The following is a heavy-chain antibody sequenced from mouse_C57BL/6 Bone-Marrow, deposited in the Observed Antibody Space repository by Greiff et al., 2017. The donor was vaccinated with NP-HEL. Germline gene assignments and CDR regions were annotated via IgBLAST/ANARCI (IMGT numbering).Heavy chain of an antibody. CDR2: ISDGGSYT. CDR1: GFTFSSYA. D-gene: IGHD1-1*01. Sequence: EVKLVESGGGLVKPGGSLKLSCAASGFTFSSYAMSWVRQTPEKRLEWVATISDGGSYTYYPDNVKGRFTISRDNAKNNLYLQMSHLKSEDTAMYYCARDITTVVERRYYYAMDYWGQGTSVTVSS. V-gene: IGHV5-4*01. J-gene: IGHJ4*01. CDR3: ARDITTVVERRYYYAMDY.